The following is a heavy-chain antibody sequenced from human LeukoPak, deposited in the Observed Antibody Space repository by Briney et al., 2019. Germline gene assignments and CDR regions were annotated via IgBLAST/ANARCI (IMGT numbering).Heavy chain of an antibody. V-gene: IGHV3-49*04. D-gene: IGHD6-13*01. Sequence: GGSLRLSCTASGFTFGDYAMSWVRQAPGKGLEWVGFIRSKAYGGTTEYAASVKGRFTISRDDSKSIAYLQMNSLKTEDTAVYYCTRVLIAAAGTLFDYWGQGTLVTVSS. J-gene: IGHJ4*02. CDR1: GFTFGDYA. CDR2: IRSKAYGGTT. CDR3: TRVLIAAAGTLFDY.